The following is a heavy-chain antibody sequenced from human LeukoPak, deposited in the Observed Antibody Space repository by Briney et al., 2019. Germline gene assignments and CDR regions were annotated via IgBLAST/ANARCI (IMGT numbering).Heavy chain of an antibody. CDR2: ISGSGGST. CDR3: AKPDTIFGVVIADY. CDR1: GFTFSSYA. Sequence: PGGSLRLSCAASGFTFSSYAMSWVRQAPGKGLEWVSAISGSGGSTYYADSVKGRFTISRDNSKNTLYLQMNSLRAEDTAVYYCAKPDTIFGVVIADYWGQGTLVTVSS. D-gene: IGHD3-3*01. J-gene: IGHJ4*02. V-gene: IGHV3-23*01.